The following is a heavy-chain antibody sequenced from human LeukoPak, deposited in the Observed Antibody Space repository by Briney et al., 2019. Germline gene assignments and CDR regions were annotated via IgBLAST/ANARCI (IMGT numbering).Heavy chain of an antibody. D-gene: IGHD2-2*01. J-gene: IGHJ5*02. Sequence: PSETLSLTCTVSGGSISSYYWSWIRQPAGKGLEWIGRIYTSGSTNYNPSLKSRVTMSVDTSKNQFSLKLSSVTAADTAVYYCARDRYCSSTSCYQNWFDPWGQRTLVTVSS. CDR3: ARDRYCSSTSCYQNWFDP. CDR1: GGSISSYY. CDR2: IYTSGST. V-gene: IGHV4-4*07.